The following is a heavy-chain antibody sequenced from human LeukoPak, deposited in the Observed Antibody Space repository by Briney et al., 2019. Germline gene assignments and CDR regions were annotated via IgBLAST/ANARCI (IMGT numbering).Heavy chain of an antibody. CDR2: VNQDESQK. V-gene: IGHV3-7*01. J-gene: IGHJ4*02. CDR3: ARANYDI. Sequence: GSLRLSCAASGFTVSSNWMSWVRQAPGKGLEWVANVNQDESQKYYVDSVKGRFTISKDNAKNSLNLQMSSLRAEDTGVYYCARANYDIRGQGTLVTVSS. D-gene: IGHD3-9*01. CDR1: GFTVSSNW.